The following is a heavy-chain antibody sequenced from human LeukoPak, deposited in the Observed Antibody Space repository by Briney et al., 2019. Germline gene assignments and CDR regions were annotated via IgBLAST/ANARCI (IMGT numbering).Heavy chain of an antibody. CDR1: GFTCGDYT. CDR3: TRDSRYTTEGFDY. V-gene: IGHV3-49*03. J-gene: IGHJ4*02. D-gene: IGHD1-14*01. CDR2: IRSKAYSGKT. Sequence: PGGSLRLSCTASGFTCGDYTMNWFRQAPGKGLEWVAFIRSKAYSGKTEYAASVKGRFTISRDDSNSSAYLEMKSLKTEDTGVYYCTRDSRYTTEGFDYWGRGTLVTVSS.